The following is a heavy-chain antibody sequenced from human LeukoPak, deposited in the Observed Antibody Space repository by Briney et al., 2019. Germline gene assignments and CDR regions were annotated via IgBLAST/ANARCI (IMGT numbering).Heavy chain of an antibody. V-gene: IGHV3-30-3*01. CDR1: GFTFSSYA. CDR2: ISYDGSNK. J-gene: IGHJ4*02. CDR3: ARGGVVVAATRITFFDY. D-gene: IGHD2-15*01. Sequence: GGSLRLSCAASGFTFSSYAMHWVRQAPGKGLEWVAVISYDGSNKYYADSVKGRFTISRDNSKNTLYLQMNSLRAVDTAVYYCARGGVVVAATRITFFDYWGQGTLVTVSS.